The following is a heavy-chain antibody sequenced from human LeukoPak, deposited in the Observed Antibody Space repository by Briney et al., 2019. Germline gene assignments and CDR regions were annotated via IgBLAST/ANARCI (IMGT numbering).Heavy chain of an antibody. Sequence: GASVKVSCKASGYTLTDYYMHWVRQAPGQGRAWMGWINPKGGGTKYAQKFQGRVTMTRDTSISTAYMDLSRLRSDDTAVYYCARIRYEGGWGFDYWGQGTLVTVSS. CDR1: GYTLTDYY. D-gene: IGHD6-19*01. CDR3: ARIRYEGGWGFDY. J-gene: IGHJ4*02. V-gene: IGHV1-2*02. CDR2: INPKGGGT.